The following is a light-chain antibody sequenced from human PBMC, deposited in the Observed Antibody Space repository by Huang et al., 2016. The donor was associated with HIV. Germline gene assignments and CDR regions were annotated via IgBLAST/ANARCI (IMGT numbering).Light chain of an antibody. CDR1: QSISTY. Sequence: DIQMTQSPSSLSASVGDRVTITCRAIQSISTYLNWYQQKPGKAPKLLIYAASTLPSGVPSRFSGSGSGTDFTRTISSLQPEDVATYYCQQTYSTLTVGPGTKVDIK. CDR3: QQTYSTLT. J-gene: IGKJ3*01. V-gene: IGKV1-39*01. CDR2: AAS.